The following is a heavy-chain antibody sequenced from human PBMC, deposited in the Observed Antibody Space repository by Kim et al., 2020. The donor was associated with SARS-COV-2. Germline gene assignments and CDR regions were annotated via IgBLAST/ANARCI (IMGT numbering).Heavy chain of an antibody. CDR1: GGSISSSNW. J-gene: IGHJ6*02. Sequence: TLSLTCAVSGGSISSSNWWSWVRQPPGKGLEWIGEIYHSGSTNYNPSLKSRVTISVDKSKNQFSLKLSSVTAADTAVYYCARDLAYYDSSGPRDGMDVWGLGTTVTVSS. D-gene: IGHD3-22*01. V-gene: IGHV4-4*02. CDR3: ARDLAYYDSSGPRDGMDV. CDR2: IYHSGST.